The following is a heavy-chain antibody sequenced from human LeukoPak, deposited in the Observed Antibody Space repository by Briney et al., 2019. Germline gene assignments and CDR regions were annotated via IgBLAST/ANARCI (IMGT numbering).Heavy chain of an antibody. V-gene: IGHV4-34*01. CDR1: GGSFSGYY. CDR3: AARVVPAAPHYFDY. D-gene: IGHD2-2*01. CDR2: INHSGST. J-gene: IGHJ4*02. Sequence: SETLSLTCAAYGGSFSGYYWSWIRQPPGKGLEWIGEINHSGSTNYNPSLKSRVTISVDTSKNQFSLKLSSVTAADTAVYYCAARVVPAAPHYFDYWGQGTLVTVSS.